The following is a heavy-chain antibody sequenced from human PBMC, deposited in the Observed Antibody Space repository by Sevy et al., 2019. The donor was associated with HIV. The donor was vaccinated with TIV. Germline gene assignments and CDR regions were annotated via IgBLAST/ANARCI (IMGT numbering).Heavy chain of an antibody. CDR1: GFTFTEAW. CDR2: QTAGGAT. Sequence: GGSLRLACAASGFTFTEAWMSWVRRAPGKGLEWVARQTAGGATHDAAPVQGRFSVSRDDSQNMVYLHMNSLKSEDTGIYYSAADISSQSSQIDFWDRGVVITVSS. V-gene: IGHV3-15*06. CDR3: AADISSQSSQIDF. J-gene: IGHJ4*02. D-gene: IGHD3-3*02.